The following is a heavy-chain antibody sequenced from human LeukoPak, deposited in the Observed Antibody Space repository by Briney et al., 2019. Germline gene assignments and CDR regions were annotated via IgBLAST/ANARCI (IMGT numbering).Heavy chain of an antibody. CDR2: ISGSGGNT. CDR3: AKKYGSGSYGYFDY. J-gene: IGHJ4*02. V-gene: IGHV3-23*01. D-gene: IGHD3-10*01. CDR1: GFTFGSYA. Sequence: GGSLRLSCAASGFTFGSYAMSWVRQAPGKGLEWLSAISGSGGNTYFADSVKGRFTISRDNSKNTLYLQMNSLRAEATAVYYCAKKYGSGSYGYFDYWGQGTLVTVSS.